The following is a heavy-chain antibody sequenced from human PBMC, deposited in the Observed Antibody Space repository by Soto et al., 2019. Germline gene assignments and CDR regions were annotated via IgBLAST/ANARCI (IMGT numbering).Heavy chain of an antibody. D-gene: IGHD6-19*01. CDR3: AIPGSTSGWFYFDT. CDR1: GASVINDY. J-gene: IGHJ4*02. Sequence: SETLSVTCTVTGASVINDYWNWIRQPPGKGLEWIGFVYDSGSTSYNSSLKSRLTISVDTSKNQFYLKLSSVTASDTAMYYCAIPGSTSGWFYFDTWGRGTQVTV. V-gene: IGHV4-59*08. CDR2: VYDSGST.